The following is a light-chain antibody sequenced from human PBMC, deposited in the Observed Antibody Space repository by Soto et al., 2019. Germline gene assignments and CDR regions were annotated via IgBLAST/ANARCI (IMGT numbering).Light chain of an antibody. CDR2: EGV. Sequence: QSALTQPASVSGSPGQSITITCTGSASNIGGYNLVSWYQHHAGKAPKVIIYEGVKRPSGVSNRFSGFKSGTTASLTISGLQAEDEADYYCCSYVGATIYVFGSGTKLTVL. V-gene: IGLV2-23*01. J-gene: IGLJ1*01. CDR1: ASNIGGYNL. CDR3: CSYVGATIYV.